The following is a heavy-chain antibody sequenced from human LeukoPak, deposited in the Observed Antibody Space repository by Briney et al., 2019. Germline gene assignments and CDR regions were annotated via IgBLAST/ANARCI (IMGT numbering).Heavy chain of an antibody. V-gene: IGHV4-59*01. CDR3: ARGVPTSYYYVSAAYYFDY. J-gene: IGHJ4*02. CDR2: IYYSGSA. Sequence: SETLSLTCAVSGGSISSYFWSWIRQPPGKGLEWIAYIYYSGSANYNPSLKGRVTISVDTSRNQFSLKLSSVTAADTAVYYCARGVPTSYYYVSAAYYFDYWGQGTLVTVSS. D-gene: IGHD3-10*02. CDR1: GGSISSYF.